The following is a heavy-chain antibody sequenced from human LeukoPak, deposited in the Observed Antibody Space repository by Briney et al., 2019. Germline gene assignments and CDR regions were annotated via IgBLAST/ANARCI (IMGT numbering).Heavy chain of an antibody. D-gene: IGHD3-10*01. J-gene: IGHJ4*02. CDR3: ARERYYGSGSYSDY. Sequence: GASVKVSCKASGYTFTRYGLSWVRQAPGQGLEWMGWISVSDGDTKYAQKFQGRLTITTDTSTTTANMELRSLRSDDSAVYYCARERYYGSGSYSDYWGQGTLVTVSS. V-gene: IGHV1-18*01. CDR1: GYTFTRYG. CDR2: ISVSDGDT.